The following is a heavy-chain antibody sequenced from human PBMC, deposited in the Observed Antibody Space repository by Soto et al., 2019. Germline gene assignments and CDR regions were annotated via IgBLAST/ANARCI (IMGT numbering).Heavy chain of an antibody. CDR1: GFTFSNFW. CDR2: SNTDGGTI. D-gene: IGHD1-26*01. J-gene: IGHJ4*02. CDR3: ARQTGLGATNY. V-gene: IGHV3-74*01. Sequence: EVQLVESGGGLVQPGGSLRLSCAASGFTFSNFWMHWVRQAPGKGLVWVARSNTDGGTISYADSVKGRFTISRDNAMNVLYLQMTSLRIEDTAAYHWARQTGLGATNYWGQGALVTVSS.